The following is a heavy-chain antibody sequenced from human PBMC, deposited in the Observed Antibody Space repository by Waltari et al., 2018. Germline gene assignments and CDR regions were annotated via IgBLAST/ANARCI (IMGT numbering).Heavy chain of an antibody. D-gene: IGHD6-19*01. J-gene: IGHJ4*02. V-gene: IGHV3-30*18. CDR1: GFTFSSYG. CDR2: IWYDGSNK. Sequence: QVQLVESGGGAVQPGRSLRLSCAASGFTFSSYGMHWVRQAPGKGLEWVAVIWYDGSNKYYADSVKGRFTISRDNSKNTLYLQMNSLRAEDTAMYYCAKDPYSSGWLDYWGQGTLVTVSS. CDR3: AKDPYSSGWLDY.